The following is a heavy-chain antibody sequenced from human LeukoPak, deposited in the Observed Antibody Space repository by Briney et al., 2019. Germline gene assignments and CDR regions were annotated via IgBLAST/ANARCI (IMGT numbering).Heavy chain of an antibody. V-gene: IGHV3-21*01. J-gene: IGHJ4*02. Sequence: GGSLRLSCAASGFTFSTYAISWVRQAPGKGLEWVSCISSTSNYIFYADSVRGRFTISRDNAKSSLYLQMNNLRAEDTAVYYCVRDTPYFDWLSNDYWGQGTLVTVSS. CDR3: VRDTPYFDWLSNDY. CDR2: ISSTSNYI. CDR1: GFTFSTYA. D-gene: IGHD3-9*01.